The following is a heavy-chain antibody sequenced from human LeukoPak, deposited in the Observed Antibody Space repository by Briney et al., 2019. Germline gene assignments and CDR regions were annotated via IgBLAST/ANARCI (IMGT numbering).Heavy chain of an antibody. J-gene: IGHJ4*02. CDR2: IRQDGSEK. D-gene: IGHD2-15*01. V-gene: IGHV3-7*01. CDR1: GFTFSDYW. Sequence: PGGSLRLSCAASGFTFSDYWMTWVRQAPGKGLEWVANIRQDGSEKYHVDSVKGRFTISSDNAKNSVYLQMNSLRAEDTAVYYCARISCSRSSCYGVYDYWGQGTLVTVSS. CDR3: ARISCSRSSCYGVYDY.